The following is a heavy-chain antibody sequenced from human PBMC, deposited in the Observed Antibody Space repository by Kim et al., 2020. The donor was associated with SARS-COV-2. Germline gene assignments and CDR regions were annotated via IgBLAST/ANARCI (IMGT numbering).Heavy chain of an antibody. CDR3: TITMVRGPLNFYYYGMDV. CDR1: GFTFSDYW. J-gene: IGHJ6*02. V-gene: IGHV3-7*03. Sequence: GGSLRLSCAASGFTFSDYWMSWVRQTPGKGLEWVAEIKEDGSEKYYVDSVKGRFTISRDNAKNTLYLQMNSLRAEDMAVYYCTITMVRGPLNFYYYGMDVWGHGTTVTVSS. D-gene: IGHD3-10*01. CDR2: IKEDGSEK.